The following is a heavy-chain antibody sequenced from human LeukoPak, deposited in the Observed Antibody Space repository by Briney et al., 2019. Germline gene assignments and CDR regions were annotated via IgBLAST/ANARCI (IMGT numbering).Heavy chain of an antibody. D-gene: IGHD1-20*01. J-gene: IGHJ5*02. V-gene: IGHV3-15*07. Sequence: GGSLRLSCAASGFTFTNAWMNWVRQAPGKGLEWVGRIKSKADGETIDYVAPVKGRFTFSRDDSKNMLYLQMNSLKSEDTAVYYCSTLTSRGLSDPWGQGTLVTVSS. CDR1: GFTFTNAW. CDR2: IKSKADGETI. CDR3: STLTSRGLSDP.